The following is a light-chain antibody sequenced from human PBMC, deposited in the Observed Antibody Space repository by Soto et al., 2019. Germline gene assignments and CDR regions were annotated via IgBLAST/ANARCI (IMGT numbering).Light chain of an antibody. CDR1: QSIDKY. J-gene: IGKJ1*01. CDR3: QQSYSSPGT. Sequence: DIQMTQSPSSLSASVGERVTITCRANQSIDKYLNWYQHKPGKAPYLLIYAASHLRSGVPTRFSGSGTGTSFTLTISSLQYEDLATYYCQQSYSSPGTFGRGTKVELK. CDR2: AAS. V-gene: IGKV1-39*01.